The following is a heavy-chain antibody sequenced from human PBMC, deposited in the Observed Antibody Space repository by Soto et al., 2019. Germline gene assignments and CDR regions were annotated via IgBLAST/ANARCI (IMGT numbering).Heavy chain of an antibody. D-gene: IGHD6-19*01. J-gene: IGHJ4*02. CDR1: GGSISSYY. CDR2: IYYSGST. Sequence: SETMSLTCIVSGGSISSYYWGWIRPPPGKGLEWIGHIYYSGSTNYNPSLKSRVTISVDTSKNQFSLKLSSVTAADTAVYYCARAPAVAADFDYWGQGTLVTVSS. V-gene: IGHV4-59*01. CDR3: ARAPAVAADFDY.